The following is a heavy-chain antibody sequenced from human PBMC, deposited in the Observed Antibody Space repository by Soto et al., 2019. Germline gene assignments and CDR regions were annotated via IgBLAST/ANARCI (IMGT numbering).Heavy chain of an antibody. CDR1: GGSISSSSYY. CDR2: IYHCGSP. J-gene: IGHJ4*02. D-gene: IGHD6-13*01. V-gene: IGHV4-39*07. Sequence: PSLILRLTRTVSGGSISSSSYYWSRIRQAPGKGLEWIGRIYHCGSPNYNPSLKSRVTISVDKSKNQLSLKLSSVAAADTAVYYCARAAMGGSSWPLDYWGQGTLVSVSS. CDR3: ARAAMGGSSWPLDY.